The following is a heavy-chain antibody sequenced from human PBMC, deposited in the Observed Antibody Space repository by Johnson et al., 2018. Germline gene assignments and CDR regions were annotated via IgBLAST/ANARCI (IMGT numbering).Heavy chain of an antibody. Sequence: EVQLVESGGGLVQPGGSLRLSCAASGFTFSSYDMHWVRQATGKGLEWVSAIGTAGDTYYPGSVKGRFTISRENAKNSLYLQMNSLRAEDTAVYYCARDRGYRSSARGMDVWGQGTTVTVSS. J-gene: IGHJ6*02. CDR3: ARDRGYRSSARGMDV. V-gene: IGHV3-13*01. CDR2: IGTAGDT. D-gene: IGHD6-19*01. CDR1: GFTFSSYD.